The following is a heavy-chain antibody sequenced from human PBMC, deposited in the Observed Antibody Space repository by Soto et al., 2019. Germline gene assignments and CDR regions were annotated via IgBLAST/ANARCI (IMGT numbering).Heavy chain of an antibody. J-gene: IGHJ4*02. CDR2: IYYSGST. D-gene: IGHD3-10*01. CDR3: ARSPITMVRERYYSDY. V-gene: IGHV4-59*01. CDR1: GGSISSYY. Sequence: SETLSLTCTVSGGSISSYYWSWIRQPPGKGLEWIGYIYYSGSTNYNPSLKSRVTISVDTSKNQFSLKLSSVTAADTAVYYCARSPITMVRERYYSDYWGQGTLVTVSS.